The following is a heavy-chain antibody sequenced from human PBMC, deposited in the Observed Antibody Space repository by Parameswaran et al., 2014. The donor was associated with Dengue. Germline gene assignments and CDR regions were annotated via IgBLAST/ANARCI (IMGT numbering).Heavy chain of an antibody. CDR2: IKQDGSEK. V-gene: IGHV3-7*01. J-gene: IGHJ4*02. CDR3: ASGRGDRGFF. Sequence: WIRQPPGKGLEWVANIKQDGSEKYYVDSVKGRFTISRDNAKNSLYLQMNSLRAEDTAVYYCASGRGDRGFFWGRGTLVTVSS. D-gene: IGHD3-10*01.